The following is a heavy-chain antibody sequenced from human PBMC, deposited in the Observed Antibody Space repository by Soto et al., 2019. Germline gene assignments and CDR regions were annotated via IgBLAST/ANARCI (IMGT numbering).Heavy chain of an antibody. J-gene: IGHJ4*02. CDR3: AAYSHKGY. Sequence: EEQLVESGGDLVQPGGSLRLPCAASGFTLSNNYMSWVRQAPGKGLEWVSLNYSGGSTYYADSVKGRFTISRDSSKNTLYLQMNSLRAEDTAMYYCAAYSHKGYWGQGTLVTVSS. V-gene: IGHV3-66*01. D-gene: IGHD3-16*01. CDR1: GFTLSNNY. CDR2: NYSGGST.